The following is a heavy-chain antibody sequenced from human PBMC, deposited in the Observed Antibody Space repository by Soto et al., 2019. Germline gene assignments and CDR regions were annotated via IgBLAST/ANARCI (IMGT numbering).Heavy chain of an antibody. V-gene: IGHV4-34*01. Sequence: PSETLSLTCAVDGGSFSGYYWSWISQPPGKGLEWIGEINHSGSTNYNPSLKSRVTISVDTSKNQFSLKLSSVTAADTAVYYCARGLSSFAARPTGDWFDPWGQGTLVTVSS. CDR2: INHSGST. CDR3: ARGLSSFAARPTGDWFDP. J-gene: IGHJ5*02. CDR1: GGSFSGYY. D-gene: IGHD2-15*01.